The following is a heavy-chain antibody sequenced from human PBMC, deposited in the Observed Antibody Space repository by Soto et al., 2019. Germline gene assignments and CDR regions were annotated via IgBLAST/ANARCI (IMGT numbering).Heavy chain of an antibody. D-gene: IGHD3-10*01. CDR3: TGITWFRGMDV. Sequence: PXQALSLPFVISGDSVSSNSAGCNLIRHSPSRGLEWLGRTYYKSKWNNDYALSVKSRITINPDTSKNQFSLHLYSVTPEDTAVYYCTGITWFRGMDVWGQGTPVTVSS. V-gene: IGHV6-1*01. CDR2: TYYKSKWNN. J-gene: IGHJ6*02. CDR1: GDSVSSNSAG.